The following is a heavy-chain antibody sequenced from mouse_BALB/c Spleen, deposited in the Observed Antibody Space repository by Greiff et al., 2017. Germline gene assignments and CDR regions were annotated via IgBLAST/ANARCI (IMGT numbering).Heavy chain of an antibody. Sequence: QVQLQQSAAELARPGASVKMSCKASGYTFTSYTMHWVKQRPGQGLEWIGYINPSSGYTEYNQKFKDKTTLTADKSSSTAYMQLSSLTSEDSAVYYCARPPYYDYDGTWFAYWGQGTLVTVSA. CDR3: ARPPYYDYDGTWFAY. J-gene: IGHJ3*01. CDR2: INPSSGYT. V-gene: IGHV1-4*02. CDR1: GYTFTSYT. D-gene: IGHD2-4*01.